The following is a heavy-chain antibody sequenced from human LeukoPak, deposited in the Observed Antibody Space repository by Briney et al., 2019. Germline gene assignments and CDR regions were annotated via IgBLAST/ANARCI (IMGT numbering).Heavy chain of an antibody. CDR1: GGTFSSYA. J-gene: IGHJ4*02. V-gene: IGHV1-2*02. CDR3: AREYSSLGDDY. Sequence: ASVKVSCKASGGTFSSYAISWVRQAPGQGLEWMGWINPNSGGTNYAQKFQGRVTMTRDTSISTAYMELSRLRSDDTAVYYCAREYSSLGDDYWGQGTLVTASS. D-gene: IGHD6-6*01. CDR2: INPNSGGT.